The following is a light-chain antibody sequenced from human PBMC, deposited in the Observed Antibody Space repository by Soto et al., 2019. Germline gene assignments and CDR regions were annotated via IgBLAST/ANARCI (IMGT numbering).Light chain of an antibody. CDR3: QQYDSSPIT. Sequence: VLTQSPGTLSLSPGERATLSCRASQNINSDYLAWYQQRPGQAPRLLISGTSRRATGIPDRFSGGGSGTDFTLTISRLEPEDFALYYCQQYDSSPITFGQGTRLEI. CDR1: QNINSDY. V-gene: IGKV3-20*01. CDR2: GTS. J-gene: IGKJ5*01.